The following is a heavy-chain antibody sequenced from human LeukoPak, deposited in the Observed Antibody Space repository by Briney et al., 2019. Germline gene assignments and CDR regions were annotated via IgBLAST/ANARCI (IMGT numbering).Heavy chain of an antibody. J-gene: IGHJ4*02. V-gene: IGHV1-2*02. CDR1: VYTFTGYY. CDR3: ARDRPVSRLGTDFDY. Sequence: GASVTVSCKSSVYTFTGYYMHWVRQAPGQGLEWMGWINPNSGGTDYAQKFQGRVTMTRDTSISTAYMELSSLRSDDTAAYYCARDRPVSRLGTDFDYWGQGALVTVSS. CDR2: INPNSGGT. D-gene: IGHD1-7*01.